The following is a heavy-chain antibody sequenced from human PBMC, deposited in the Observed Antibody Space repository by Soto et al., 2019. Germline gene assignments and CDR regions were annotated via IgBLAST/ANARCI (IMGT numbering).Heavy chain of an antibody. CDR1: GDTFASYG. CDR2: ISVNSGNT. J-gene: IGHJ4*02. V-gene: IGHV1-18*01. D-gene: IGHD2-2*01. Sequence: QVQLVQSGAEVKKPGASVKVSCKASGDTFASYGISWVRQAPGQGLEWMGWISVNSGNTNYAQNFQGRVTMTTDTSTTPVFMELRRLRSDDTAVYYCAGGIRVVQGFDYWGQGTLVTVSS. CDR3: AGGIRVVQGFDY.